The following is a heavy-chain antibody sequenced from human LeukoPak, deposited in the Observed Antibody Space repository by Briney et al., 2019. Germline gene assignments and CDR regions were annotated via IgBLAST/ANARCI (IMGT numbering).Heavy chain of an antibody. J-gene: IGHJ3*02. CDR2: IYYSGST. D-gene: IGHD5-12*01. CDR1: GGSISSYY. V-gene: IGHV4-59*08. Sequence: SETLSLTCTVSGGSISSYYWSWIRQPPGKGLEWIGYIYYSGSTNYNPSLKSRVTISVDTSKNQFSLKLSSVTAADTAVYYCARHLGLRGAFDIWGQGTMVTVSS. CDR3: ARHLGLRGAFDI.